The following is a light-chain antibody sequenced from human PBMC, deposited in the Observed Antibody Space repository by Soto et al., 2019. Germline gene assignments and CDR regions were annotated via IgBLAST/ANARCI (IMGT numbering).Light chain of an antibody. Sequence: DVQMTQSPSSLSASVGDRVTITCRASQSINNWLAWYQQKPGKAPKFLTYDASTLETGVPSRFSGSASGTEFTLTISGLQPEDGASYYCQQYDTYPLTFGGGTRVERK. J-gene: IGKJ4*01. CDR3: QQYDTYPLT. CDR2: DAS. V-gene: IGKV1-5*01. CDR1: QSINNW.